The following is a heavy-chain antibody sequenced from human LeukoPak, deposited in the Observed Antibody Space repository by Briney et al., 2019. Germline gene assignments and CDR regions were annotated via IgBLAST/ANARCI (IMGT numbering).Heavy chain of an antibody. CDR3: AKDTRITMVRGVISD. J-gene: IGHJ4*02. Sequence: GGSLRLSCAASGFTFSSYSMNWVRQAPGKGLEWVSYISSSSSTIYYADSVKGRFTISRDNSKNTLYLQMNSLRAEDTALYYCAKDTRITMVRGVISDWGQGTLVTVSS. CDR2: ISSSSSTI. D-gene: IGHD3-10*01. CDR1: GFTFSSYS. V-gene: IGHV3-48*01.